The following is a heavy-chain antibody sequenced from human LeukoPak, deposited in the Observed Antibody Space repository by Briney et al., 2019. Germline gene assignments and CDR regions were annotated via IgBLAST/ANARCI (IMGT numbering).Heavy chain of an antibody. V-gene: IGHV3-66*02. CDR2: IYSGGST. CDR1: GFTVSSNY. J-gene: IGHJ5*02. Sequence: GGSLRLSCAASGFTVSSNYMSWVRQAPGKGLEWVSVIYSGGSTYYADSVKGRFTISRDDSKNTLYLQMNSLRAEDTAVYYCAREVSYYDFWSGYYHWSDPWGQGTLVTVSS. D-gene: IGHD3-3*01. CDR3: AREVSYYDFWSGYYHWSDP.